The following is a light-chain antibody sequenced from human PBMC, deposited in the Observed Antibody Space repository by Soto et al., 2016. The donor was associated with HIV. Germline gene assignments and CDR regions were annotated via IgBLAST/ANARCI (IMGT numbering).Light chain of an antibody. CDR1: NIGSKS. CDR3: QVWDSSSDHPDVV. Sequence: SYELTQAPSVSVAPGKTARITCGGNNIGSKSVYWHQQKSGQAPVLVVYDDSHRPSGIPERFSGSNSGNTATLTISRVEAGDEADYYCQVWDSSSDHPDVVFGGGTKLTVL. CDR2: DDS. V-gene: IGLV3-21*03. J-gene: IGLJ2*01.